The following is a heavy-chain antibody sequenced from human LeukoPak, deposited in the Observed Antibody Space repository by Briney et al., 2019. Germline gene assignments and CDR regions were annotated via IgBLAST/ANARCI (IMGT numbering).Heavy chain of an antibody. D-gene: IGHD2-21*01. CDR1: GDSISSYY. CDR2: IYYSGST. J-gene: IGHJ4*02. V-gene: IGHV4-59*01. Sequence: SGTLSLTCTVSGDSISSYYWSWIRQPPGKGLEWIGHIYYSGSTNYNPSLKSRVTISVDTSKNQFALKLRSVTAADTAVYYCARVWRGYFDHWGQGTLVTVSS. CDR3: ARVWRGYFDH.